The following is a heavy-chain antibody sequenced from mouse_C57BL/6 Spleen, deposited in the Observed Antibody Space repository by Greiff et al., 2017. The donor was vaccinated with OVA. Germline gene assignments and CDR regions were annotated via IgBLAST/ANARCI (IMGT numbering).Heavy chain of an antibody. CDR1: GFTFSDYG. J-gene: IGHJ4*01. CDR3: ARRYGNHYAMDY. Sequence: EVKLVESGGGLVKPGGSLKLSCAASGFTFSDYGMHWVRQAPEKGLEWVAYISSGSSTIYYADTVKGRFTISRDNAKNTLFLQMTSLRSEDTAMYYCARRYGNHYAMDYWGQGTSVTVSS. CDR2: ISSGSSTI. D-gene: IGHD2-10*02. V-gene: IGHV5-17*01.